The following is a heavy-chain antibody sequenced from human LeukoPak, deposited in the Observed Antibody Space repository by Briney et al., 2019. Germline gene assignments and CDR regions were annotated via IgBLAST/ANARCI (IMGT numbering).Heavy chain of an antibody. CDR3: ATASELWFGS. V-gene: IGHV1-18*01. J-gene: IGHJ4*02. CDR2: ISAYNGNT. CDR1: GDTFTSYG. Sequence: ATLTLSCKASGDTFTSYGISRVRHAPGQGLEGMGWISAYNGNTNYAQTFQGRVTITRNNSKSTAYMELSSVRSADTAVYYCATASELWFGSWGQGSLVTVSP. D-gene: IGHD3-10*01.